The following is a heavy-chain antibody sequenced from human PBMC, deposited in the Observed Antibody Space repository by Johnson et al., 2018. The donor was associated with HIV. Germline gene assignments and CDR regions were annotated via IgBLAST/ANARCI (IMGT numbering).Heavy chain of an antibody. Sequence: VQLVESGGGLVQPGGSLRLSCAASGFRFSNYWMSWVRQAPGKGLEWVANIKQDGNEKYSVDSVKGRFTISRDHAKNSLYLQINSLRAEDTAVYYCARVNYDFWSGQGPFDIWGQGTMVTVSS. V-gene: IGHV3-7*03. D-gene: IGHD3-3*01. CDR1: GFRFSNYW. CDR3: ARVNYDFWSGQGPFDI. CDR2: IKQDGNEK. J-gene: IGHJ3*02.